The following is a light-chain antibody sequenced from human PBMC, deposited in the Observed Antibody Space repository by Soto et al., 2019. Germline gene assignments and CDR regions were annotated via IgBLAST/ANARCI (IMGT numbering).Light chain of an antibody. CDR2: SVN. J-gene: IGLJ3*02. CDR3: ATWDDTLNGPV. CDR1: RSNIGSNT. Sequence: QPVLTQPPSASGTPGQRVTISCSGSRSNIGSNTVNWYHQLPGTAPKLLIYSVNQRPSGVPDRFSGSKSGTSASLAISGLQSEDEADYYCATWDDTLNGPVFGGGTKLTVL. V-gene: IGLV1-44*01.